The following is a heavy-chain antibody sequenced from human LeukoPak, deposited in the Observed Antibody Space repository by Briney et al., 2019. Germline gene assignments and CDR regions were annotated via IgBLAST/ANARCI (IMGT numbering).Heavy chain of an antibody. CDR1: GYTFTSYA. V-gene: IGHV1-3*01. CDR2: INAGNGNT. J-gene: IGHJ4*02. D-gene: IGHD3-22*01. Sequence: ASVKVSCKASGYTFTSYAMHWVRQAPGQRLEWMGWINAGNGNTKYSQKFQGRVTITRDTSASTAYMELSSLRSEDTAVYYCARSPMWYDSSGYPHGDFDYWGQGTLVAVSS. CDR3: ARSPMWYDSSGYPHGDFDY.